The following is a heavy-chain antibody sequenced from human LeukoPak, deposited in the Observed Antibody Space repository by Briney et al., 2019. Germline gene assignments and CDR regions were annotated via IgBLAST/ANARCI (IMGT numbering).Heavy chain of an antibody. J-gene: IGHJ4*02. Sequence: ASVKVSCKASGYTFTGYYMHWVRQAPGQGLEWMGWINPNSGGTNYAQKFQGRVTMTRDTSISTAYMELSSLRSEDTAVCYCATGRFDSGYDYYFDYWGQGTLVTVSS. CDR1: GYTFTGYY. D-gene: IGHD5-12*01. V-gene: IGHV1-2*02. CDR2: INPNSGGT. CDR3: ATGRFDSGYDYYFDY.